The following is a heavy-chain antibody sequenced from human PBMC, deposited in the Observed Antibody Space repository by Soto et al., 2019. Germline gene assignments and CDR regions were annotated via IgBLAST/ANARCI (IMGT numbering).Heavy chain of an antibody. CDR2: ISSSSSYI. J-gene: IGHJ4*02. V-gene: IGHV3-21*01. Sequence: EVQLVESGGGLVKPGGSLRLSCAASGFTFSSYSMNWVRQAPGKGLEWVSSISSSSSYIYYADSVKGRFTISRDNAKNSLYLQMNSLRAEDTAVYYCAREWPSPAPNYDFWSGEGTFDYWGQGTLVTVSS. CDR1: GFTFSSYS. CDR3: AREWPSPAPNYDFWSGEGTFDY. D-gene: IGHD3-3*01.